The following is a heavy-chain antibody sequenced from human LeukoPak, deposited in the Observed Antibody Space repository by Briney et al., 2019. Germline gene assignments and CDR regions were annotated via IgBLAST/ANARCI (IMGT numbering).Heavy chain of an antibody. Sequence: GRSLRLSCAASGFTFSSYGMHWVRQAPGKGLEWVAVIWYDGSNKYYADSVKGRFTISRVNSKNTLYLQMNSLRAEDTAVYYCARDKVVPAAIDYYYGMDVWGKGTTVTVSS. V-gene: IGHV3-33*01. CDR2: IWYDGSNK. J-gene: IGHJ6*04. CDR1: GFTFSSYG. CDR3: ARDKVVPAAIDYYYGMDV. D-gene: IGHD2-2*02.